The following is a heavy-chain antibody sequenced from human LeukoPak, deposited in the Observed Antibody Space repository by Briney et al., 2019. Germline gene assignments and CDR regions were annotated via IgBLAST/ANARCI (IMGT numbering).Heavy chain of an antibody. Sequence: GASVKVSCKASGYTFTSYGISWVRQAPGQGLEWMGWIIASNGNTDYAQNLQGRVAMTRDTSTSTACMELRSLRSDDTAVYYCARRQADYYYYSKMDVWGQGTTVTVS. J-gene: IGHJ6*02. D-gene: IGHD2-15*01. CDR3: ARRQADYYYYSKMDV. V-gene: IGHV1-18*01. CDR1: GYTFTSYG. CDR2: IIASNGNT.